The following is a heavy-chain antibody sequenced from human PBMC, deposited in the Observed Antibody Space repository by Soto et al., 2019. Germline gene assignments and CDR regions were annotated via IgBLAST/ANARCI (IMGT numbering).Heavy chain of an antibody. D-gene: IGHD3-10*01. Sequence: PGGSLRLSCAASGFTFSSYGMSWVRQAPGKGLEWVSGISGSGGYTYYADSVKGRFTISRDNSKNTLYLQMNSLRAEDTAEYYCAKEALHYYNSGIYPDYGGQGTLVTVS. V-gene: IGHV3-23*01. J-gene: IGHJ4*02. CDR1: GFTFSSYG. CDR3: AKEALHYYNSGIYPDY. CDR2: ISGSGGYT.